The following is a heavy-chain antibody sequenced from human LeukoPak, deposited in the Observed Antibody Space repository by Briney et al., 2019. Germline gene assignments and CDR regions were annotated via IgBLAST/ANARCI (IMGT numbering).Heavy chain of an antibody. Sequence: GGSLRLSCAASGFTFSSYAMHWVRQAPGKGLEYVSAISSIGDSTFYANSVKGRFTISRDNSKNTLYLQMNSLRAEDTAVYYCARSRFGRGASDYWGQGTLVTVSS. CDR2: ISSIGDST. CDR1: GFTFSSYA. CDR3: ARSRFGRGASDY. V-gene: IGHV3-64*01. J-gene: IGHJ4*02. D-gene: IGHD3-16*01.